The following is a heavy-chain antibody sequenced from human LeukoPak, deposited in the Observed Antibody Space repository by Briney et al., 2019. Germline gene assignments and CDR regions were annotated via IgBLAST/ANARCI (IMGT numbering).Heavy chain of an antibody. V-gene: IGHV4-59*12. J-gene: IGHJ5*02. CDR3: AREVIVEVVTARVFDP. CDR1: GGSISSYY. CDR2: IYYSGST. Sequence: SETLSLTCTVSGGSISSYYWYWIRQPPGKGLEWIGYIYYSGSTNYNPSLKSRVTISVDTSKNHFSLKLRSVTAADTAVYYCAREVIVEVVTARVFDPWGQGTLVTVSS. D-gene: IGHD2-21*02.